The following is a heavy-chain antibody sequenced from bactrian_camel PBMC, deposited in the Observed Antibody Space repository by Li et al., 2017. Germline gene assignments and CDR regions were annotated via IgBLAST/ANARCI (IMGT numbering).Heavy chain of an antibody. D-gene: IGHD2*01. J-gene: IGHJ4*01. V-gene: IGHV3S53*01. CDR2: VDTDDTA. CDR3: ADSYVPISSAGYCYTSNY. Sequence: HVQLVESGGGAVQPGGSLTLSCVVSGYKNSHYCMAWFRQAPGKDREVVAAVDTDDTATIARSVKGRFTTSRDNAKNTLYLQMDNLEPEDTAMYICADSYVPISSAGYCYTSNYWGQGTQVTVS. CDR1: GYKNSHYC.